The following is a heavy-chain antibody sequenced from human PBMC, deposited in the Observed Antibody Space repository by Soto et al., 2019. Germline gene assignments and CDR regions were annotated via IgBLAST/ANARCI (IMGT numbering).Heavy chain of an antibody. CDR3: ARGVLGTVAGIDY. CDR1: GGSISSYY. Sequence: SETLSHTCTVSGGSISSYYWSWIRQPPGKGLEWIGYIYYSGSTNYNPSLKSRVTTSVDTSKNQFSLKLSSVTAADTAVYYCARGVLGTVAGIDYWGQGTLVTVSS. J-gene: IGHJ4*02. V-gene: IGHV4-59*01. D-gene: IGHD6-19*01. CDR2: IYYSGST.